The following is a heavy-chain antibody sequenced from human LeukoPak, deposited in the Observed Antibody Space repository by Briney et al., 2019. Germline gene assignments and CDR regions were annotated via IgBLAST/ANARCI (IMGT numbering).Heavy chain of an antibody. D-gene: IGHD2-15*01. CDR1: GFTFSSYA. V-gene: IGHV3-23*01. CDR2: ISGSGDST. J-gene: IGHJ6*02. Sequence: GSLRLSCAASGFTFSSYAMSWVRQAPGKGLEWVSAISGSGDSTYYAGSVKGRFTISRDNSKNTLYLQMNSLRAEDTAVYYCAKNSYYYYYYGMDVWGQGTTVTVSS. CDR3: AKNSYYYYYYGMDV.